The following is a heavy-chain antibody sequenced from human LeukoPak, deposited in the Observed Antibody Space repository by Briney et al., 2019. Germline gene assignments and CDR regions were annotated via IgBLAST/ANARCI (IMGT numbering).Heavy chain of an antibody. Sequence: PSETLSLTCTVSGYSISSGYYWGWIRQPPGKGLEWIGSVDHSGGSYYNPSLKSRLTMSVDTSKNQFSLKLSSVTAADTAVYYCARGSGSYWTAYNWFDPWGQGTLVTVSS. J-gene: IGHJ5*02. CDR2: VDHSGGS. V-gene: IGHV4-38-2*02. CDR1: GYSISSGYY. CDR3: ARGSGSYWTAYNWFDP. D-gene: IGHD1-26*01.